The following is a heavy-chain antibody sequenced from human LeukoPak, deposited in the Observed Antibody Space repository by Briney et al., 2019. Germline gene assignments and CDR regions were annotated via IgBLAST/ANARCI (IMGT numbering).Heavy chain of an antibody. V-gene: IGHV1-2*02. J-gene: IGHJ4*02. CDR1: GYTFTGYY. D-gene: IGHD2-2*01. Sequence: GASVKVSCKASGYTFTGYYMHWVRQAPGQGLEWMGWINPNSGGANYAQKLQGRVTMTRDTSISTPYMELSRLRSDDTAVYYCARDRTKYCSSPSCPLDYWGQGSLVTVSS. CDR3: ARDRTKYCSSPSCPLDY. CDR2: INPNSGGA.